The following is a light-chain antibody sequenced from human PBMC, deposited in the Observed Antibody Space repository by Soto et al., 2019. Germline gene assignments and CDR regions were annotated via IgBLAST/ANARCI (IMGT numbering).Light chain of an antibody. CDR1: SGSVSTTYY. J-gene: IGLJ3*02. CDR2: YTN. CDR3: VLYMGSGISM. V-gene: IGLV8-61*01. Sequence: QAVVTQEPSFSVSPGGTVTLTCGLSSGSVSTTYYPSWYQQTPGQAPRTLIYYTNTRSSGVPDRFSGSILGNKAALTITGAQADEESDYFCVLYMGSGISMFGGGTKVTVL.